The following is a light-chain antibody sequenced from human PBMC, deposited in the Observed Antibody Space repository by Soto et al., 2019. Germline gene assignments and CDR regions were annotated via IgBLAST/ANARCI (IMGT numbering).Light chain of an antibody. Sequence: EIMMTQSPGTLSASPGERATLSCRASQSVSSNLAWYQQKPGQAPRLLIYAVSTRATGIPARFSGSGSGTEFTLTISSLQSEDFAAYYCQQYNKWPLTFGQGTQVEIK. CDR3: QQYNKWPLT. CDR2: AVS. V-gene: IGKV3-15*01. CDR1: QSVSSN. J-gene: IGKJ1*01.